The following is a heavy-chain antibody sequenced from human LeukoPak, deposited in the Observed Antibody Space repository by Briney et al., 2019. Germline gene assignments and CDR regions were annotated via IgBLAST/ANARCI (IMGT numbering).Heavy chain of an antibody. CDR1: GYTFTSYG. CDR2: IIPILGIA. Sequence: GASVKVSCKASGYTFTSYGISWVRQAPGQGLEWMGRIIPILGIANYAQKFQGRVTITADKSTSTAYMELSSLRSEDTAVYYCASEPPYYDSSGPLRPWGQGTLVTVSS. V-gene: IGHV1-69*04. CDR3: ASEPPYYDSSGPLRP. J-gene: IGHJ5*02. D-gene: IGHD3-22*01.